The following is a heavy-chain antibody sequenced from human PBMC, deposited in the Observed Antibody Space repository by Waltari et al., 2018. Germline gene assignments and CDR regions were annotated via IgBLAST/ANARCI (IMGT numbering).Heavy chain of an antibody. CDR2: DDPEEGEK. Sequence: EAQLVQSGAEVKKPGATVKISCKGSRYTFTDYYIHWVQQAPEKGLDWMGLDDPEEGEKIYAGKFQGRVTISADTSTDTTHMELSSLRSEDTAVYYCVRGPRVAAAGLDYWGQGTLVTVSS. D-gene: IGHD6-13*01. CDR3: VRGPRVAAAGLDY. J-gene: IGHJ4*02. V-gene: IGHV1-69-2*01. CDR1: RYTFTDYY.